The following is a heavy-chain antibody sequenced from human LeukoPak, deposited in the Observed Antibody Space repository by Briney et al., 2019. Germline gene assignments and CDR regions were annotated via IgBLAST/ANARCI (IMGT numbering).Heavy chain of an antibody. CDR2: ISGSGGST. J-gene: IGHJ4*02. CDR3: AKDFYYDSSGYSSDY. D-gene: IGHD3-22*01. Sequence: GGSLRLSCAASGFTFSSYAMSWVRQAPGKGLEWVSAISGSGGSTYYADSVKGRFTISRDNSKNTLYLQMNGLRAEDTAVYYCAKDFYYDSSGYSSDYWGQGTLVTVSS. CDR1: GFTFSSYA. V-gene: IGHV3-23*01.